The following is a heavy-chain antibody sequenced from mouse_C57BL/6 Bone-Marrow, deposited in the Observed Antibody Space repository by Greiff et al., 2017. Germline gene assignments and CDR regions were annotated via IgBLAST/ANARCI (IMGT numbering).Heavy chain of an antibody. CDR1: GYTFTDYN. D-gene: IGHD1-1*01. Sequence: VQLQQSGPELVKPGASVKIPCKASGYTFTDYNMDWVKQSHGKSLEWIGDINPNNGGTIYNQKFKGKATLTVDKSSSTAYMELRSLTSEDTAVYYCARRDYYGSSYDWYFYVWGTGTTVTVS. CDR3: ARRDYYGSSYDWYFYV. J-gene: IGHJ1*03. V-gene: IGHV1-18*01. CDR2: INPNNGGT.